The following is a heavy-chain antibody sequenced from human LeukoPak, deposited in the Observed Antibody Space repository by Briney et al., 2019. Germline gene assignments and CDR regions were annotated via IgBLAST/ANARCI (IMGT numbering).Heavy chain of an antibody. Sequence: SETLSLTCTVSGYSISSGYYWGWIRQPPGKGLEWIGSIYHSGSTYYNPSLKSRVTISVDTSKNQFSLKLSSVTAAGTAVYYCARDFEASIAAAGPFDPWGQGTLVTVAS. CDR3: ARDFEASIAAAGPFDP. V-gene: IGHV4-38-2*02. D-gene: IGHD6-13*01. CDR1: GYSISSGYY. CDR2: IYHSGST. J-gene: IGHJ5*02.